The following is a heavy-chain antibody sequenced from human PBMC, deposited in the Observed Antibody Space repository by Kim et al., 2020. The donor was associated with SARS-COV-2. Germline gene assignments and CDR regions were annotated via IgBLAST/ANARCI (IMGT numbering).Heavy chain of an antibody. Sequence: GGSLRLSCAASGFTFSSYGMHWVRQAPGKGLEWVAVIWYDGSNKYYADSVKGRFTISRDNSKNTLYLQMNSLRAEDTAVYYCARDIPYSSGWSSRGELDYWGQGILVTVSS. CDR2: IWYDGSNK. CDR3: ARDIPYSSGWSSRGELDY. CDR1: GFTFSSYG. D-gene: IGHD6-19*01. V-gene: IGHV3-33*01. J-gene: IGHJ4*02.